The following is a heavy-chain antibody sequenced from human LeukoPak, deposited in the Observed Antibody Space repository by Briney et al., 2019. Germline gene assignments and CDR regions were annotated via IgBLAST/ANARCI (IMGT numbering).Heavy chain of an antibody. CDR2: VHASGST. D-gene: IGHD2-2*01. Sequence: PSETLSLTCTVSGDSISSGTNYWSWIRQPAGKGLEWIGRVHASGSTNYNPSLKGRVTISVDTSKNQLSLRLSSVTAADTAVYYCARVGVPAARRYYYYYMDVWGKGTTVTVSS. CDR1: GDSISSGTNY. CDR3: ARVGVPAARRYYYYYMDV. J-gene: IGHJ6*03. V-gene: IGHV4-61*02.